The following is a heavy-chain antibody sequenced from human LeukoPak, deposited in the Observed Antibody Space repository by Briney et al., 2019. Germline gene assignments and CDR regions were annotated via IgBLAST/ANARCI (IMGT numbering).Heavy chain of an antibody. Sequence: ASVKVSCKASGYTFTSYGISWVRQAPGQGLEWMGWISAYNGNTNYAQKLQGRVTMTTDTSTSTAYMELRSLRSDDTAVYYCARGTPSMVRGVDPRFDYWGQGTLVTVSS. D-gene: IGHD3-10*01. V-gene: IGHV1-18*01. J-gene: IGHJ4*02. CDR3: ARGTPSMVRGVDPRFDY. CDR1: GYTFTSYG. CDR2: ISAYNGNT.